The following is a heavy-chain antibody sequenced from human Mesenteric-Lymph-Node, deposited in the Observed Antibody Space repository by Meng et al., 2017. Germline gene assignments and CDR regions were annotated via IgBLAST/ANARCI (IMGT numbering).Heavy chain of an antibody. D-gene: IGHD1-7*01. CDR1: GGSLSSGDYY. J-gene: IGHJ4*02. CDR2: IYYSGST. Sequence: LRAACPGLVSPSQPPSLTCPVSGGSLSSGDYYWSWIRQPPGKGLDWIGYIYYSGSTYYNPSLKSRVTISVDTSKNQFSLKLSSVTAADAAVYYCGRDQGRELINHWGQGALVTVSS. V-gene: IGHV4-30-4*01. CDR3: GRDQGRELINH.